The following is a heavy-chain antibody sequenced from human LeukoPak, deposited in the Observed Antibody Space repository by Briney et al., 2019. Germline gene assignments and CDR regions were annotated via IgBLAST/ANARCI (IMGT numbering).Heavy chain of an antibody. CDR1: GFTFSSYE. Sequence: GGSLRLSCAASGFTFSSYEMNWVRQAPGKGLEWVSYISSSGSTIYYADSVKGRFTISRDNAKNSLYLQMNSLRAEDTAVYYCARGEATVTTPTDYWGQGTLVTVSS. CDR3: ARGEATVTTPTDY. J-gene: IGHJ4*02. CDR2: ISSSGSTI. D-gene: IGHD4-11*01. V-gene: IGHV3-48*03.